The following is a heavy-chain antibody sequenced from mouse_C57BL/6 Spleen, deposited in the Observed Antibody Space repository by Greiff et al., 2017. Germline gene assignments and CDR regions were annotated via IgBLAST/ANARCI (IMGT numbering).Heavy chain of an antibody. D-gene: IGHD2-1*01. CDR2: IYPGDGDT. Sequence: QFQLQQSGAALVKPGASVQISCKASGYAFRSYWLNWVKKRPGRGLEWIGRIYPGDGDTNYNGKFKGKATLTANKTSSTAYMQRSSLTSEDSAVYYCARVGDYASGNFGYFDDWGQGTTLTVSS. J-gene: IGHJ2*01. CDR3: ARVGDYASGNFGYFDD. V-gene: IGHV1-80*01. CDR1: GYAFRSYW.